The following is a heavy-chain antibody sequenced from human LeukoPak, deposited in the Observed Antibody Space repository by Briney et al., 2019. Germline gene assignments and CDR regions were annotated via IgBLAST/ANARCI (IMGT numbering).Heavy chain of an antibody. Sequence: GESLKISCKGSGYSFTNYWIGWVRQMPGKGLEWMGIIYPGDSDTKYSPSFQGQVTISADKSISTAFLQWSSLKASDTAVYYCARHAYSSGWFLDYWGQGTLVTVSS. V-gene: IGHV5-51*01. CDR1: GYSFTNYW. J-gene: IGHJ4*02. CDR2: IYPGDSDT. D-gene: IGHD6-19*01. CDR3: ARHAYSSGWFLDY.